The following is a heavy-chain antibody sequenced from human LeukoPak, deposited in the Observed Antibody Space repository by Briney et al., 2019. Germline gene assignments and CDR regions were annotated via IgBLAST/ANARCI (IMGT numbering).Heavy chain of an antibody. J-gene: IGHJ4*02. CDR2: IYSGGST. Sequence: GSLRLSCAASGFAVSSNYMSWVRQAPGKGLEWVSVIYSGGSTYYADSVKGRFTISRDNSKNTLYLQMNSLRAEDTAVYYCARPTIGATGGDYWGQGTLVTVSS. V-gene: IGHV3-66*04. D-gene: IGHD5-12*01. CDR3: ARPTIGATGGDY. CDR1: GFAVSSNY.